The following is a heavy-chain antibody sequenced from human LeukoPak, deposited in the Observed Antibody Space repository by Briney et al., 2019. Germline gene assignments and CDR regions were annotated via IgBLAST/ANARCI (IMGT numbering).Heavy chain of an antibody. CDR3: ARRASGYEN. CDR1: GYSFTSHW. Sequence: GESLKISCKGSGYSFTSHWIGWVRQMPGKGLEWVGIIYPGDSDTKYSPSFQGPVTISADKSNSTAYLQRNSLKASDTAIYYCARRASGYENWGQGTLVTVSS. CDR2: IYPGDSDT. D-gene: IGHD5-12*01. J-gene: IGHJ4*02. V-gene: IGHV5-51*01.